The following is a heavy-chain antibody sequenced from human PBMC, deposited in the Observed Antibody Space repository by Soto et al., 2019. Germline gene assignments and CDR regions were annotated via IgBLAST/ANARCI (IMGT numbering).Heavy chain of an antibody. Sequence: QMQLVQSGPEVKKPGTSVKVSCKASGFTFTSSAVQWVRQARGQRLEWIGWIVVGSGNTNYAQKFQERVTITRDMSTSTAYMELSSLRSEDTAVYYCAADQGGSSDLLDYWGQGTLVTVSS. J-gene: IGHJ4*02. CDR1: GFTFTSSA. CDR3: AADQGGSSDLLDY. D-gene: IGHD1-26*01. V-gene: IGHV1-58*01. CDR2: IVVGSGNT.